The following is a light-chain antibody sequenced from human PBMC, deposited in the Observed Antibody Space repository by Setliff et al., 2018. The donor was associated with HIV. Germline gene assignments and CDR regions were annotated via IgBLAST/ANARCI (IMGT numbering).Light chain of an antibody. CDR1: SSDVGRYNI. V-gene: IGLV2-23*01. Sequence: QSVLTQPASVSGSTGQSITISCTGTSSDVGRYNIVSWYQQQPGKPPKLMIYQASKRPSGVSNRFSGSKSGNTASLTISGIRAEDEADYYCCSNTGSNTYVFGTGTKVTVL. CDR2: QAS. CDR3: CSNTGSNTYV. J-gene: IGLJ1*01.